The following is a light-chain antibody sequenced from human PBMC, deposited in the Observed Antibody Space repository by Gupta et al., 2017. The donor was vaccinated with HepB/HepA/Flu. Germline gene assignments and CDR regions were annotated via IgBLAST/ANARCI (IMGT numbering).Light chain of an antibody. CDR1: QSVSSDH. CDR3: QHDSSSFT. CDR2: GAC. Sequence: EIVLKQSPGSLSLSPGERVTLSCKASQSVSSDHLAWYQQKTGQAPRLLIYGACNRANGSPDTFSGSGSVKDFTLTSSRLEPEDFAVYYVQHDSSSFTFGQGTKVEIK. V-gene: IGKV3-20*01. J-gene: IGKJ2*01.